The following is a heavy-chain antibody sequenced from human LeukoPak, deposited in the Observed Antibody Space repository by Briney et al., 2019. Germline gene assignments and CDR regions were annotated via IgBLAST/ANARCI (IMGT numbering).Heavy chain of an antibody. CDR3: ARDKLGFFDY. CDR2: ISYDGSNK. CDR1: GFTFSSYA. V-gene: IGHV3-30*04. J-gene: IGHJ4*02. D-gene: IGHD3-16*01. Sequence: SGGSLRLSCAASGFTFSSYAMHWVRQAPGKGLEWVAVISYDGSNKYYADSVKGRSTISRDNSKNTLYLQMNSLRAEDTAVYYCARDKLGFFDYWGQGTLVTVSS.